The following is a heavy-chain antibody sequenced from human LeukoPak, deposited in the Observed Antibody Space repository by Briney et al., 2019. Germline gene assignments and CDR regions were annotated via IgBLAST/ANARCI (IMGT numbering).Heavy chain of an antibody. CDR2: ISAYNGNA. V-gene: IGHV1-18*01. J-gene: IGHJ3*02. Sequence: GASVKVSCKASGYTFTSYGISWVRQAPGQGLEWMGWISAYNGNANYAQKLQGRVTMTTDTSTSTAYMELRSLRSDDTAVYYCARDLFGGLMYYDFWSGYYDAFDIWGQGTMVTVSS. CDR1: GYTFTSYG. CDR3: ARDLFGGLMYYDFWSGYYDAFDI. D-gene: IGHD3-3*01.